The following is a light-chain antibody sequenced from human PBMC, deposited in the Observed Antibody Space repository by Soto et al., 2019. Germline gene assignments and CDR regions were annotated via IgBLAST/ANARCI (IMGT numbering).Light chain of an antibody. CDR2: GAS. CDR3: QQYGSSPPT. V-gene: IGKV3-20*01. CDR1: QSVNRY. J-gene: IGKJ1*01. Sequence: VVLTQSPGPLSLSPGERATLSCRASQSVNRYLAWYQQKPCQGPRLLIYGASSRAPGIPDRFSGSGSGTDFTLSINRLEPEDFAVYYCQQYGSSPPTFGQGTKVEIK.